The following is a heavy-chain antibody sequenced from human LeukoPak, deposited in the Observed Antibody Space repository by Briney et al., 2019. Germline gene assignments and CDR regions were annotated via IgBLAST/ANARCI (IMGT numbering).Heavy chain of an antibody. D-gene: IGHD3-3*01. CDR2: IYYSGST. J-gene: IGHJ4*02. V-gene: IGHV4-59*01. Sequence: PSETLSLTCTVSGGSISSYYWSWIRQPPGKGLEWIGYIYYSGSTNCNPSLKSRVTISVDTSKNQFSLKLSSVTAADTAVYYCARDRGIFGVVSEYYFDYWGQGTLVTVSS. CDR3: ARDRGIFGVVSEYYFDY. CDR1: GGSISSYY.